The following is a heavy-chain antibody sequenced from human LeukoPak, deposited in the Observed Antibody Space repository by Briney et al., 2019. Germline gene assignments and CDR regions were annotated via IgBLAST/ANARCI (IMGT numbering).Heavy chain of an antibody. D-gene: IGHD2-8*01. CDR3: ATDNGGESGFDY. V-gene: IGHV3-15*05. J-gene: IGHJ4*02. Sequence: GGSLRLSCAASGFTFSNAWMSWVRQAPGKGLVWVGRIKSKSYGATTDYAAPVKGRFTISRDDSKNTLYPQMNSLKTEDTAVYYCATDNGGESGFDYWGQGTLVTVSS. CDR1: GFTFSNAW. CDR2: IKSKSYGATT.